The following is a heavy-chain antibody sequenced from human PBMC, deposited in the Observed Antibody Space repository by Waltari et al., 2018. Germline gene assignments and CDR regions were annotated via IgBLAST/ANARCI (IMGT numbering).Heavy chain of an antibody. Sequence: EVQLVESGGGLIQPGGSLRLSCAASGFPVSSNYMSWFRQAPGKGLEWVSVIYSGGSTYYADSVKGRFTISRDNSKNTLYLQMNSLRAEDTAVYYCATKSPSSGSGSYYNVGDYWGQGTLVTVSS. CDR2: IYSGGST. V-gene: IGHV3-53*01. D-gene: IGHD3-10*01. CDR1: GFPVSSNY. CDR3: ATKSPSSGSGSYYNVGDY. J-gene: IGHJ4*02.